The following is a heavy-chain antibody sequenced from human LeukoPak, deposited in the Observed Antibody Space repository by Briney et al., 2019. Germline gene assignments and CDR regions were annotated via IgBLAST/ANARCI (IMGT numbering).Heavy chain of an antibody. CDR2: INHSGST. V-gene: IGHV4-34*01. D-gene: IGHD3-22*01. Sequence: SETLSLTCAVYGGSFSGYYWSWIRQPPGKGLEWIGEINHSGSTNYNPSLKSRVTISVDTSKNQFSLKLSSVTAADTAVYFCARGPYSYDSSGAFDIWGQGTLVTVSS. CDR1: GGSFSGYY. CDR3: ARGPYSYDSSGAFDI. J-gene: IGHJ4*02.